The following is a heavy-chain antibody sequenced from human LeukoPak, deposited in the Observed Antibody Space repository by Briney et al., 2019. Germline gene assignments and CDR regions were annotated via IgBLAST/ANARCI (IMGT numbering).Heavy chain of an antibody. CDR2: IYTSGST. Sequence: PSETLSLTCTVSGGSISSYYWSWIRQPAGKGLEWIGRIYTSGSTNYNPSLKSRVTMSVDTSKNQFSLKLSSVTAADTAVYYCARDYYDSSGYYYYYYYMDVWGKGTTVTISS. D-gene: IGHD3-22*01. J-gene: IGHJ6*03. CDR3: ARDYYDSSGYYYYYYYMDV. CDR1: GGSISSYY. V-gene: IGHV4-4*07.